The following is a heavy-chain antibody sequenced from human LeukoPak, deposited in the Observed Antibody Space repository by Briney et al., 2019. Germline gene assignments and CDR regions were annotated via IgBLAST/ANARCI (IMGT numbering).Heavy chain of an antibody. CDR3: ARDLGSYYFDY. J-gene: IGHJ4*02. D-gene: IGHD1-26*01. CDR2: ISSSSYI. Sequence: GGSLRLSCAASGFTFSSYSMNWVRQAPGKGLEWVSSISSSSYIYYADSVKGRFTISRDNAKNSLYLQMNSLRAEDTAVYYCARDLGSYYFDYWGQGTLVTVSS. CDR1: GFTFSSYS. V-gene: IGHV3-21*01.